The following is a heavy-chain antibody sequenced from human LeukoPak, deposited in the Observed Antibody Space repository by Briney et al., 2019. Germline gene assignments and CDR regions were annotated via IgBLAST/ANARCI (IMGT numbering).Heavy chain of an antibody. CDR2: IYYSGST. CDR3: ARGSFDYGESGDEEYYFDY. CDR1: GGSISSYY. J-gene: IGHJ4*02. D-gene: IGHD4/OR15-4a*01. Sequence: SETLSLTCTVSGGSISSYYWSWIRQPPGKGLEWIGYIYYSGSTNYNPSLKSRVTISVDTSKNQFSLKLSSVTAADTAVYYCARGSFDYGESGDEEYYFDYWGRGTLVTVSS. V-gene: IGHV4-59*01.